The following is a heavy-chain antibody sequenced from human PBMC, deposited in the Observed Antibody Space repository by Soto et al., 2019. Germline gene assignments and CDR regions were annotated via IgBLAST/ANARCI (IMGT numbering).Heavy chain of an antibody. V-gene: IGHV3-23*01. D-gene: IGHD6-19*01. Sequence: EVQLLESGGGLVQPGGSLRLYCAASGFTFSSYAMSWFRQAPGKGLEWVSAISGSGGSTYDADSVKGRFTISRDNSKNTLYLQMNSLRAEDTAVYYCAKDAQMRQWLAAYFDYLGEGTLVTVSS. CDR3: AKDAQMRQWLAAYFDY. CDR1: GFTFSSYA. J-gene: IGHJ4*02. CDR2: ISGSGGST.